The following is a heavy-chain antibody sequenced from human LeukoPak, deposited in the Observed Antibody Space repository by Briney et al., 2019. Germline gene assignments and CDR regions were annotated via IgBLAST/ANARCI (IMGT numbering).Heavy chain of an antibody. V-gene: IGHV3-48*03. D-gene: IGHD3-10*02. Sequence: GGSLRLSCAASGFTFSSYEMNWVRQAPGKGLEWVSYISSSGSTIYYADSVKGRFTISRDKAKNSLYLQMNSLRAEETAVYYCAELVITMIGGVWGKGTTVTISS. J-gene: IGHJ6*04. CDR2: ISSSGSTI. CDR3: AELVITMIGGV. CDR1: GFTFSSYE.